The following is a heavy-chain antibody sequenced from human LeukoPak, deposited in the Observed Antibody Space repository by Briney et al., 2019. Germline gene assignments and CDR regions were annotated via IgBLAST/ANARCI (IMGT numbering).Heavy chain of an antibody. CDR1: GYTFTGYY. V-gene: IGHV1-2*02. CDR2: INPNSGGT. J-gene: IGHJ4*02. D-gene: IGHD3-10*01. CDR3: ARATMVRGGPAGY. Sequence: ASVKVSCKASGYTFTGYYMHWVRQAPGQGLEWMGWINPNSGGTNYAQKFQGRVTMTRDTPISTAYMELSRLRSDDTAVYYCARATMVRGGPAGYWGQGTLVTVSS.